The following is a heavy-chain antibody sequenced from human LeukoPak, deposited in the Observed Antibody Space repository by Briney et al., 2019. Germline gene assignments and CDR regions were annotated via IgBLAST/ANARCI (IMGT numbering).Heavy chain of an antibody. CDR3: ARGGTLEYFQH. V-gene: IGHV3-48*03. CDR1: GFTFSSYE. Sequence: PGGSLRLSCAASGFTFSSYEMNCVRQAPGKGLEWVSYISSSGSTIYYADSVKGRFTISRDNAKNSLYLQMNSLRAEDTAVYYCARGGTLEYFQHWGQGTLVTVSS. J-gene: IGHJ1*01. CDR2: ISSSGSTI.